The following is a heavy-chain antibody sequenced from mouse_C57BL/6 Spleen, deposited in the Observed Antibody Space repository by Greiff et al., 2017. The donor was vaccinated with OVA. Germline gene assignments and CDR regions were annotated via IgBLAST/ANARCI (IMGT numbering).Heavy chain of an antibody. V-gene: IGHV1-82*01. J-gene: IGHJ4*01. CDR1: GYAFSSSW. CDR3: ARKGGYGDGDY. CDR2: IYPGDGDT. Sequence: VKLQESGPELVKPGASVKISCKASGYAFSSSWMNWVKQRPGKGLEWIGRIYPGDGDTNYNGKFKGKATLTAAKSSSTAYMQLSSLTSEDSAVYFWARKGGYGDGDYWGQGTSVTVSS. D-gene: IGHD2-13*01.